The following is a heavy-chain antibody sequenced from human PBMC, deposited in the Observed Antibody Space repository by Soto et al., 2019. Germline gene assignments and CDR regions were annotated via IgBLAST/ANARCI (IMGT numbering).Heavy chain of an antibody. Sequence: QVQLQEWGPGLVKPSETLSLTCTVYRGSISNYFWTWIRQPPGRGLEWIGYISYSATTNYHASLQSRVTISVDTSANQFSLMVRSVTAADTAVYYCAWSRGLGEVSPYFDHWGQGARVTVSS. J-gene: IGHJ4*02. V-gene: IGHV4-59*01. CDR3: AWSRGLGEVSPYFDH. CDR1: RGSISNYF. D-gene: IGHD3-16*01. CDR2: ISYSATT.